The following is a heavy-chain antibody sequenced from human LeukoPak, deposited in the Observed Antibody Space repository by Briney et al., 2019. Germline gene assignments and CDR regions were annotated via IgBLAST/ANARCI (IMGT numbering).Heavy chain of an antibody. CDR2: IYYSGST. D-gene: IGHD3-10*01. CDR3: AREYITYYYGSGSYYSTNNWFDP. CDR1: GGSISSGDYY. Sequence: SQTLSLTCTVSGGSISSGDYYWSWIRQPPGQGLVWIGYIYYSGSTYYNPSLKSRVTISVDTSKNQFSLKLSSVTAADTAVYYCAREYITYYYGSGSYYSTNNWFDPWGQGTLVTVSS. J-gene: IGHJ5*02. V-gene: IGHV4-30-4*01.